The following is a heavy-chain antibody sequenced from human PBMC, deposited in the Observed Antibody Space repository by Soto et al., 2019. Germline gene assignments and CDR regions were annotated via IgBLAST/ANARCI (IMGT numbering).Heavy chain of an antibody. D-gene: IGHD5-18*01. Sequence: PGGSLRLSCAASGFTFSDYYMSWIRQAPGKGLEWVSYISSSGSTIYYADSVKGRFTISRDNAKNSLYLQMNSLRAEDTAVYYCARGARIQLWPPYFDYWGQGTLVTVSS. V-gene: IGHV3-11*01. CDR2: ISSSGSTI. CDR1: GFTFSDYY. J-gene: IGHJ4*02. CDR3: ARGARIQLWPPYFDY.